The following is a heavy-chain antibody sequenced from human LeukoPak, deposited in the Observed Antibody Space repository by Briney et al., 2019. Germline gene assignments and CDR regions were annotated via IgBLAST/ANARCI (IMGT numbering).Heavy chain of an antibody. J-gene: IGHJ4*02. D-gene: IGHD6-13*01. CDR2: ISAYNGNT. CDR1: GYTFTSYG. Sequence: ASVKVSCKASGYTFTSYGISWVRQAPGQGLECMGWISAYNGNTNYAQKLQGRVTMTTDTSTSTAYMELRSLRSDDTAVYYCARVIDDSSSWYADYWGQGTLVTVSS. CDR3: ARVIDDSSSWYADY. V-gene: IGHV1-18*01.